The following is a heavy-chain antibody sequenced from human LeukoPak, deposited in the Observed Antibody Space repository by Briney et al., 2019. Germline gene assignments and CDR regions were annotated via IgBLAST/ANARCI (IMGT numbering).Heavy chain of an antibody. D-gene: IGHD5-18*01. CDR3: AKRGLQLWQYYFDY. J-gene: IGHJ4*02. CDR1: GFTFSSYA. V-gene: IGHV3-23*01. CDR2: ISGSGGST. Sequence: GGSLRLSCAASGFTFSSYAMSWVRQAPGKGLELVSAISGSGGSTYYADSVKGRFTISRDNSKNTLYLQMNSLRAEDTAVYYCAKRGLQLWQYYFDYWGQGTLVTVSS.